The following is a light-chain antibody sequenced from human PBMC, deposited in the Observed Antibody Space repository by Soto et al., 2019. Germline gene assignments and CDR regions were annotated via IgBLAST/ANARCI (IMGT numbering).Light chain of an antibody. CDR2: GAS. V-gene: IGKV3-20*01. CDR1: QSVSSSY. J-gene: IGKJ2*02. CDR3: QQYGGSPGCT. Sequence: EIVLTQSPGTLSLSPGERATLSCRASQSVSSSYLAWYQQKPGQAPRLLIYGASSRATGIPDRFSGSGSGTDFTLTISRLEPEDFAVYYCQQYGGSPGCTLGQGTKREIK.